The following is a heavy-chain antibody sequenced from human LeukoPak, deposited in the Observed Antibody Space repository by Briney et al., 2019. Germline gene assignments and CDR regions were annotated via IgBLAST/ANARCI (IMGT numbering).Heavy chain of an antibody. V-gene: IGHV5-51*01. D-gene: IGHD3-3*01. J-gene: IGHJ4*02. Sequence: GESLKISCKGSRNTFANYWIGWVRQLPGKGLEWMGIIFPGDSETRYSPSFQGQVTMSVDKSTSTAYLKWASLKASDTAIYFCARLSTRLLDHWGQGTRVTVSS. CDR3: ARLSTRLLDH. CDR2: IFPGDSET. CDR1: RNTFANYW.